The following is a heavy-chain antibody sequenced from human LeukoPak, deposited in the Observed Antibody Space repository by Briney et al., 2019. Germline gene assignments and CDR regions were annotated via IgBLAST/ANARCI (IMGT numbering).Heavy chain of an antibody. J-gene: IGHJ4*02. CDR3: AKGRWDGSGSYFDY. CDR1: GFTFSSYW. Sequence: GGSLRLSCAASGFTFSSYWMSWVRQAPGKGLEWVANIKQDGSEKYYVDSVKGRFTISRDNAKNSLYLQMNSLRAEDTAVYYCAKGRWDGSGSYFDYWGQGTLVTVSS. CDR2: IKQDGSEK. V-gene: IGHV3-7*01. D-gene: IGHD3-10*01.